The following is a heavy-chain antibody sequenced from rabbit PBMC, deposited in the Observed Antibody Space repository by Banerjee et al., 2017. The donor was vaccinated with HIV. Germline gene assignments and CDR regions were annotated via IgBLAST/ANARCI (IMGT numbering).Heavy chain of an antibody. CDR1: GFSFSSNYW. CDR3: ARSLYTYGYAGYAYPNYFNL. J-gene: IGHJ4*01. D-gene: IGHD6-1*01. CDR2: IGAGST. V-gene: IGHV1S45*01. Sequence: QEQLVEYGGDLVQPEGSLTLTCTASGFSFSSNYWLCWVRQAPGKGLEWIACIGAGSTYYATWAKGRFTISKTSSTTVTLQMTSLTAADTATYFCARSLYTYGYAGYAYPNYFNLWGPGTLVTVS.